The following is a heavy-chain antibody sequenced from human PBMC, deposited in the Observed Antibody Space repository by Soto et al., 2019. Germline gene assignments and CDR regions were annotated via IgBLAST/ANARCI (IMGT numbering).Heavy chain of an antibody. Sequence: SQTLSLTCAISGDSVSSNTAAWNWIRSSPSRGLEWLGRTYYRSNWRHDYAVSVRSRITVNPDTSKNHFSLQLNSVTPDDTAVYYCARGVAGSGFDLWGQGTLVTVYS. D-gene: IGHD6-19*01. J-gene: IGHJ4*02. V-gene: IGHV6-1*01. CDR2: TYYRSNWRH. CDR3: ARGVAGSGFDL. CDR1: GDSVSSNTAA.